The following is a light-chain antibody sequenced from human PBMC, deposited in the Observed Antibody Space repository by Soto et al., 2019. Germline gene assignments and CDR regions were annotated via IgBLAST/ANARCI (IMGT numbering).Light chain of an antibody. Sequence: QSVLTQPPPASGTPGQRVAISCSGSSSNIGSHTVNWYQQLPGTAPKLLIYGSDQRPSGVPDRFSGSKSGTSASLAISGLQSEDEVDYYCAAWDDSLNGPVFGGGTQLTVL. CDR2: GSD. CDR1: SSNIGSHT. V-gene: IGLV1-44*01. J-gene: IGLJ3*02. CDR3: AAWDDSLNGPV.